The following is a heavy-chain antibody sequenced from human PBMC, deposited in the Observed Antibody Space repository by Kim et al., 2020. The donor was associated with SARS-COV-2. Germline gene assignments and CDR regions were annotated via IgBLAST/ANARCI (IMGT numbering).Heavy chain of an antibody. CDR1: GFTFSSYW. V-gene: IGHV3-7*05. CDR3: ARDSYYGSGSYYTSPEYFQH. J-gene: IGHJ1*01. D-gene: IGHD3-10*01. CDR2: IKQDGSEK. Sequence: GGSLRLSCAASGFTFSSYWMSWVRQAPGKGLEWVANIKQDGSEKYYVDSVKGRFTISRDNAKNSLYLQMNSLRAEDTAVYYCARDSYYGSGSYYTSPEYFQHWGQGTLVTVSS.